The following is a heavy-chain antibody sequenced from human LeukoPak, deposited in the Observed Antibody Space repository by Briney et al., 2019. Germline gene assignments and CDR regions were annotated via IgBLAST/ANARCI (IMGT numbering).Heavy chain of an antibody. CDR1: GGSISSYY. CDR3: ARDSVDTAMVTGYYYYYYMDV. D-gene: IGHD5-18*01. J-gene: IGHJ6*03. V-gene: IGHV4-4*07. CDR2: IYTSGST. Sequence: PSETLSLTCTASGGSISSYYWSWIRQPAGKGLEWIGRIYTSGSTNYNPSLKSRVTMSVDTSKHQFSLKLSSVTAADTAVYYCARDSVDTAMVTGYYYYYYMDVWGNGTTVTVSS.